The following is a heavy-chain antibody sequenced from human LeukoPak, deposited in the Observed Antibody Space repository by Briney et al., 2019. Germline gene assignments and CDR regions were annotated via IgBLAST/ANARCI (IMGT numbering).Heavy chain of an antibody. CDR3: ARHEAADWFDP. J-gene: IGHJ5*02. CDR1: GGSITSSTYY. V-gene: IGHV4-39*01. CDR2: INYSGNT. Sequence: PSETLSLTCSVSGGSITSSTYYWAWIRQPPGKGLEWIASINYSGNTKCNPSLQSRLTMSVDTSKKQFSLKLTSVTAADTAVYYCARHEAADWFDPWGQGTLVTVSS.